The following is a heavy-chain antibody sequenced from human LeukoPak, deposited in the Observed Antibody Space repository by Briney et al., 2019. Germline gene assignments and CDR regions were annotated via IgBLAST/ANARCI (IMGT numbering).Heavy chain of an antibody. CDR2: IYYSGST. Sequence: GSLRLSCAASGFTVSSNYMSWIRQPPGKGLEWIGSIYYSGSTYYNPSLKSRVTISVDTSKNQFSLNLSSVTAADTAVYYCARLYYDSSGYYQICYFDYWGQGTLVTVSS. D-gene: IGHD3-22*01. V-gene: IGHV4-39*01. CDR1: GFTVSSNY. J-gene: IGHJ4*02. CDR3: ARLYYDSSGYYQICYFDY.